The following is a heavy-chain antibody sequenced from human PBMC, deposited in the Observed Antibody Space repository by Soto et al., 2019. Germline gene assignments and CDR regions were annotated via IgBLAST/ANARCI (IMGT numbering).Heavy chain of an antibody. V-gene: IGHV1-18*01. Sequence: QVQLVQSGAEVKKPGASVKVSGKASGYTFTSYGISWVRQAPGQGLEWMGWISAYNGNINYAQKLQGRATMTTDTSTSTGYIELRSLRSDDTAVYYCAGDQDVLWFGKDGMDVWGQGTKVTVSS. CDR2: ISAYNGNI. CDR3: AGDQDVLWFGKDGMDV. J-gene: IGHJ6*02. CDR1: GYTFTSYG. D-gene: IGHD3-10*01.